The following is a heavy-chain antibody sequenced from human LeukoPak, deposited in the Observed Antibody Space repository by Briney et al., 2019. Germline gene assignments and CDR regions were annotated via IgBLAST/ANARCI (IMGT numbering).Heavy chain of an antibody. Sequence: GGSLRLPCAASGFTFSSYAMSWVRQAPGKGLEWVSAISGSGGSTYYADSVKGRFTISRDNSKNTLYLQMNSLRAEDTAVYYCANLYSSGWYMFDYWGQGTLVTVSS. J-gene: IGHJ4*02. V-gene: IGHV3-23*01. CDR2: ISGSGGST. D-gene: IGHD6-19*01. CDR1: GFTFSSYA. CDR3: ANLYSSGWYMFDY.